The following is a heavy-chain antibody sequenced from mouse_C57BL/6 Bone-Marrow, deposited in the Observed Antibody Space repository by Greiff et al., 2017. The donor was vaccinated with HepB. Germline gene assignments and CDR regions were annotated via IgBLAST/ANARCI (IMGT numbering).Heavy chain of an antibody. V-gene: IGHV1-15*01. D-gene: IGHD6-1*01. CDR3: TRGLPWFAY. CDR1: GYTFTDYE. Sequence: QVQLKESGAELVRPGASVTLSCKASGYTFTDYEMHWVKQTPVHGLEWIGAIDPETGGTAYNQKFKGKAILTADKSSSTAYMELRSLTSEDSAVYYCTRGLPWFAYWGQGTLVTVSA. CDR2: IDPETGGT. J-gene: IGHJ3*01.